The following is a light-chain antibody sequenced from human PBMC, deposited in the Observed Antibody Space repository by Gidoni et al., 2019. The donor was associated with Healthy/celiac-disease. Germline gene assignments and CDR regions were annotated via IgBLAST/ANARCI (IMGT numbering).Light chain of an antibody. CDR3: QVWDSSSDHVV. CDR2: DDS. J-gene: IGLJ2*01. Sequence: SYVLTQPPSVSVAPGQTARITCGGNNIGSKSVHWYPQKPGQAPVLVVYDDSDRPPGIPERFSGSNSGNTATLTISRGEAGDEADYYCQVWDSSSDHVVFGGGTKLTVL. V-gene: IGLV3-21*02. CDR1: NIGSKS.